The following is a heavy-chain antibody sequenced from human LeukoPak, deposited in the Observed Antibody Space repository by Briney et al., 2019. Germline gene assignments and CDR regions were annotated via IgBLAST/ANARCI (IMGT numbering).Heavy chain of an antibody. Sequence: GESLKISCKGSGYSFTSYWISWVRQMPGKGLEWMGRIDPSDSYTNYSPSFQGHVTISADKSFSTAYLQWSSLKASDTAMYYCASQLLYYYGSGSYPPFDIWGQGTMVTVSS. D-gene: IGHD3-10*01. CDR3: ASQLLYYYGSGSYPPFDI. V-gene: IGHV5-10-1*01. CDR1: GYSFTSYW. CDR2: IDPSDSYT. J-gene: IGHJ3*02.